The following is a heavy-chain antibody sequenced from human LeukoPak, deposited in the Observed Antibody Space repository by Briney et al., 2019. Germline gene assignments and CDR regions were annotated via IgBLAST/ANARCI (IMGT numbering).Heavy chain of an antibody. J-gene: IGHJ3*02. Sequence: SETLSLTCTVSGGSISSYYWSWIRQPPGKGLEWIGYIYYSGSTNYNPSLKSRVTISVDTSKNQFSLKLSSVTAADTAVYYCARHKRGRAFDIWGQGTIVTVSS. V-gene: IGHV4-59*08. D-gene: IGHD6-25*01. CDR3: ARHKRGRAFDI. CDR1: GGSISSYY. CDR2: IYYSGST.